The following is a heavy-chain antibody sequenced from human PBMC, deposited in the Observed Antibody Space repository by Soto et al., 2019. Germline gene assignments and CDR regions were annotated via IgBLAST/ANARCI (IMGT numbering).Heavy chain of an antibody. Sequence: AVKVSCNASGGTFNSDTITWVRQAPGQGLEWMGGIIPISDTAHYAQSFQGRVTITADESTSTVYMELSSLRSEDTAIYYCATLVPAPIKLYPRLGWFDPWGQGTLVTVSS. CDR3: ATLVPAPIKLYPRLGWFDP. V-gene: IGHV1-69*13. J-gene: IGHJ5*02. CDR1: GGTFNSDT. CDR2: IIPISDTA. D-gene: IGHD2-2*02.